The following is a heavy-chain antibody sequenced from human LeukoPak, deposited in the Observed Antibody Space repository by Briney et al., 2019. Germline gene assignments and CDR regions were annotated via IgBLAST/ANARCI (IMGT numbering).Heavy chain of an antibody. V-gene: IGHV4-30-4*08. Sequence: SQTLSLTCTVSGGSISSGDFYWSWIRQPPGKGLEWIGFIYYSGSTYYNPSLQSRVSISVDTSKNQFSLILSSVTAADTAVYYCARAGRRYCSSTTCYYFDYWGQGTRVTVSS. CDR3: ARAGRRYCSSTTCYYFDY. CDR1: GGSISSGDFY. CDR2: IYYSGST. D-gene: IGHD2-2*01. J-gene: IGHJ4*02.